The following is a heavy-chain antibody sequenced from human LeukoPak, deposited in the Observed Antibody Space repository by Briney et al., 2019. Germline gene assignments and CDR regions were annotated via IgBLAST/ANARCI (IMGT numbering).Heavy chain of an antibody. CDR2: INHSGST. J-gene: IGHJ4*02. CDR1: GGSFSGYY. CDR3: ARHLNGGTYPLDH. D-gene: IGHD1-26*01. V-gene: IGHV4-34*01. Sequence: SETLSLTCAVYGGSFSGYYWSWIRQPPGKGLEWIGEINHSGSTNYNPSLKSRVTISVDTSKNQFSLKLSSVTAADTAVYYCARHLNGGTYPLDHWGQGTLVTVSS.